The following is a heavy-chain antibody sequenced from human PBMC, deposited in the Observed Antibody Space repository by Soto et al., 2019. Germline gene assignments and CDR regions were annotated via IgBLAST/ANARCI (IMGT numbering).Heavy chain of an antibody. J-gene: IGHJ4*02. D-gene: IGHD4-4*01. CDR3: ARGARRYSNQHLDY. CDR2: MNPNSGNT. CDR1: GYTFTSYD. Sequence: ASVKVSCKASGYTFTSYDINWVRQATGQGLEWMGWMNPNSGNTGYAQKFQGRVTMTRNTSISTAYMELSSLRSKDTAVYYCARGARRYSNQHLDYWGQGTLVTVSS. V-gene: IGHV1-8*01.